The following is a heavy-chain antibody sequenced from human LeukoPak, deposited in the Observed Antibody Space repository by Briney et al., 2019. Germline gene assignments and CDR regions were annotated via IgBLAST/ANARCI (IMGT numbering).Heavy chain of an antibody. CDR3: ATGASVYYYDSSGPY. Sequence: GGSLRLSCAASGFTFSSYAMHWVRQAPGKGPEWVTLISYDGSNKYYADSVKSRFTISRDNSKNTLYLQMNSLRAEDTAVYYCATGASVYYYDSSGPYWGQGTLVTVSS. V-gene: IGHV3-30-3*01. D-gene: IGHD3-22*01. CDR2: ISYDGSNK. CDR1: GFTFSSYA. J-gene: IGHJ4*02.